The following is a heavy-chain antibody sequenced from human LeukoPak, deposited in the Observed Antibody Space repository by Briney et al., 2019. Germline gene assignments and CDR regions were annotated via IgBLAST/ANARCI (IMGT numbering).Heavy chain of an antibody. CDR3: ARAVVPAAAYYYYGMDV. J-gene: IGHJ6*02. CDR1: GGSISSSNW. V-gene: IGHV4-4*02. CDR2: IYHSGST. D-gene: IGHD2-2*01. Sequence: SGTLSLTCAVSGGSISSSNWWSWVRQPPGKGLEWIGEIYHSGSTNYNPSLKNRVTISVDKSKNQFSLKLSSVTAADTAVYYCARAVVPAAAYYYYGMDVWGQGTTVTVSS.